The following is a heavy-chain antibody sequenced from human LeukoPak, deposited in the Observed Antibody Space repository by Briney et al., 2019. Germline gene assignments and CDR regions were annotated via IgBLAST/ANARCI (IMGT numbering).Heavy chain of an antibody. CDR1: GYTFTRHY. CDR2: INPSGNMA. J-gene: IGHJ5*02. D-gene: IGHD5-24*01. V-gene: IGHV1-46*01. Sequence: ASVKVSCKSSGYTFTRHYMHWVRQAPGQGPEWMGLINPSGNMAWSAQKFQGRVTLTRDMSTNTDYMELSSLRSEDTAVYYCARDNSLEDMAWWFDPWGQGTLVIVSS. CDR3: ARDNSLEDMAWWFDP.